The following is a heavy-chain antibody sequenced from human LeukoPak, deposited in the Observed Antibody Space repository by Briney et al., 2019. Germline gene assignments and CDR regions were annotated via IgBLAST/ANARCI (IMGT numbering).Heavy chain of an antibody. CDR3: ARDTRGHQAVAAPGYNWFDP. D-gene: IGHD6-19*01. J-gene: IGHJ5*02. Sequence: SVKVSCKASGGTFSSYTISWVRQAPGQGLEWMGRIIPILGIANYAQKFQGRVTITADKSTSTAYMELSSLRSDDTAVYYCARDTRGHQAVAAPGYNWFDPWGQGTLVTVSS. CDR1: GGTFSSYT. V-gene: IGHV1-69*04. CDR2: IIPILGIA.